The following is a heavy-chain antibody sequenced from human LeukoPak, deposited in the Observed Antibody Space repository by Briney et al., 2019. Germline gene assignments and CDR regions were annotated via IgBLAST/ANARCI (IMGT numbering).Heavy chain of an antibody. D-gene: IGHD6-13*01. CDR1: GGSISSGGYY. CDR2: IYHSGST. Sequence: PSQTLSLTCTVSGGSISSGGYYWSWIRQPPGKGLEWIGYIYHSGSTYYNPSLKSRVTISVDRSKNQFSLKLSSVTAADTAVYYCARDGSPWYSSSWDRAFDIWGQGTMVTVSS. V-gene: IGHV4-30-2*01. J-gene: IGHJ3*02. CDR3: ARDGSPWYSSSWDRAFDI.